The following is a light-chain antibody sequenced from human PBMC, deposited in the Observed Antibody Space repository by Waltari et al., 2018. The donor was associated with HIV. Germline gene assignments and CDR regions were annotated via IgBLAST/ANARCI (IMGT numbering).Light chain of an antibody. CDR2: DNN. V-gene: IGLV1-51*01. CDR1: SSHIGNNY. CDR3: GTWDSSLSAV. J-gene: IGLJ2*01. Sequence: QSVLTQPPSVSAAPGQKVTISCSGSSSHIGNNYVSWYQQLPGTAPKLLIYDNNERPSGIPDRFSGSKSGTSATLDITGLQTGDEADYYCGTWDSSLSAVFGGGTKLTVL.